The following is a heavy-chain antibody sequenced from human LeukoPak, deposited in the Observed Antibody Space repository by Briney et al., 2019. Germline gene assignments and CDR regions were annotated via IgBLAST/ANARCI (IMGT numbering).Heavy chain of an antibody. Sequence: ASVKVSCKTSGYTFTGSYVHWVRQAPGQGLEWMGYINPNSGSTNYAQSFRGRVTMTRDTSITTTYLVLSGLTSDDTALYFCTREPVYSGGWGALDYWGQGTLVTVSS. CDR2: INPNSGST. CDR1: GYTFTGSY. J-gene: IGHJ4*02. D-gene: IGHD6-19*01. V-gene: IGHV1-2*02. CDR3: TREPVYSGGWGALDY.